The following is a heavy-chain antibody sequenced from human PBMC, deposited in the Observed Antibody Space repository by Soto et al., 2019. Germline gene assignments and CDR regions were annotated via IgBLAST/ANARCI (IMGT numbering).Heavy chain of an antibody. J-gene: IGHJ5*02. Sequence: GESLKISCKGSGYSFTSCWISGVLEIPGKGREWMGRIYPSDSYTNYSPSFQGHVTISADKSISTAYLQWSSLKASDTAMYYCASQMRNDNWFDPWGQGTLVTVSS. D-gene: IGHD3-16*01. CDR3: ASQMRNDNWFDP. V-gene: IGHV5-10-1*01. CDR1: GYSFTSCW. CDR2: IYPSDSYT.